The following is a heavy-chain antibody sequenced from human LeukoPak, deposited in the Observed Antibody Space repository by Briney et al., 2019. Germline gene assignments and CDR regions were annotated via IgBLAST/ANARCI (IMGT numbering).Heavy chain of an antibody. CDR1: GFTLSNYE. D-gene: IGHD7-27*01. V-gene: IGHV3-48*03. CDR3: ARGGPSVLTGGAFDL. Sequence: PGRSLRLSCSGSGFTLSNYELNWVRQAPGKGLEWIAYLSRSGLTIYYTESVKGRFTISRDSAKNSLYLQMNSLRPEDSATYYCARGGPSVLTGGAFDLWGQGTVVTV. CDR2: LSRSGLTI. J-gene: IGHJ3*01.